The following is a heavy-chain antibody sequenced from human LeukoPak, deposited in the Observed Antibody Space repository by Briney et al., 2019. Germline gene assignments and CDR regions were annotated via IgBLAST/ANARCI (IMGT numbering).Heavy chain of an antibody. CDR3: ARDMSVPAASLSGDYYMDF. D-gene: IGHD2-2*01. J-gene: IGHJ6*03. V-gene: IGHV3-20*04. CDR2: MIWNGGNS. CDR1: GFTFDDYG. Sequence: PGGSVGVSCAASGFTFDDYGMSRVRQAPGEGLEWVSWMIWNGGNSSYAESLKGRFTISRDNARTSLYLQMNSLRAEDTALYYCARDMSVPAASLSGDYYMDFWGKGTTVTVPS.